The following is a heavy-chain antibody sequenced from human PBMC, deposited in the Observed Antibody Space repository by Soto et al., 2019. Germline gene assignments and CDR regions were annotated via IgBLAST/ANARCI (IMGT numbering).Heavy chain of an antibody. Sequence: GGSLRLSCAACGFIFSNYEVDWVRQAPGKGLEWVSYVSEDSGTMHYADSVKGRFTISRDNSKNTLYLQMNSLRAEDTAVYYCAKDGNPIPYLTGYYRLGWFDPWGQGTLVTVSS. V-gene: IGHV3-48*03. J-gene: IGHJ5*02. CDR1: GFIFSNYE. D-gene: IGHD3-9*01. CDR3: AKDGNPIPYLTGYYRLGWFDP. CDR2: VSEDSGTM.